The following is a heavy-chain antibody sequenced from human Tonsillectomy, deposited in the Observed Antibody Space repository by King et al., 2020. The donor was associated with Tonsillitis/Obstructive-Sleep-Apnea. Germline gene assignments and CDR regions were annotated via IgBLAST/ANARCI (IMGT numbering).Heavy chain of an antibody. CDR1: GYTFTYRY. CDR3: AVEGKDSGYGRDAFDI. Sequence: QLVQSGAEVKKTGSSVKVSCKASGYTFTYRYLHWVRQAPGQALEWMVWITPFNGNTNYAQKFQDRVTITRDRSMNTAYMGLSSLRSEDTAMYYCAVEGKDSGYGRDAFDIWGQGTMVTVSS. CDR2: ITPFNGNT. V-gene: IGHV1-45*02. J-gene: IGHJ3*02. D-gene: IGHD5-12*01.